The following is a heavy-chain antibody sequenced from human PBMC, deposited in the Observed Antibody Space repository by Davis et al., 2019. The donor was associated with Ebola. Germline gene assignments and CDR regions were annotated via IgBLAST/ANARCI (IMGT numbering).Heavy chain of an antibody. D-gene: IGHD2-15*01. J-gene: IGHJ5*02. CDR3: AKCVVVVAANWFDP. CDR2: IKEDGGEK. Sequence: LILCCAAAGLFFNNYWMSWIRQAPGKGPEWVAIIKEDGGEKYYVDSVKGRFTISRDNAKNTLYLQMNSLRAEDTAVYYCAKCVVVVAANWFDPWGQGTLVTVSS. V-gene: IGHV3-7*03. CDR1: GLFFNNYW.